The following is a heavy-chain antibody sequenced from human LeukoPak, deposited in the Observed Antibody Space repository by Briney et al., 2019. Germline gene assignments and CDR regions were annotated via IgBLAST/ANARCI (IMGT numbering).Heavy chain of an antibody. Sequence: GGSLRLSCAASGFTFSNAWMSWVRQAPGKGLEWVGRIKSKTDGGTTDYAAPVKGRFTISRDDSKNTLYLQMNSLKTEDTAVYYCTTDPFMIAFGGVNNYWGQGTLVTVSS. D-gene: IGHD3-16*01. CDR2: IKSKTDGGTT. V-gene: IGHV3-15*01. CDR3: TTDPFMIAFGGVNNY. CDR1: GFTFSNAW. J-gene: IGHJ4*02.